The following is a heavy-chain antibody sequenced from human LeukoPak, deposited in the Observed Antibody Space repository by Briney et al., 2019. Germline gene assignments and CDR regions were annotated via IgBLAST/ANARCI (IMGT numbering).Heavy chain of an antibody. V-gene: IGHV3-7*01. CDR1: GLTFSSYW. Sequence: GGSLRLSCAASGLTFSSYWMNWVRQAPGKGLEWVANIKQDGSEKHCVDSVKGRFTISRDNAKNSLYLQMNSLRAEDTAVYYCARDSSGSYSEYFDLWGRGTLVTVSS. J-gene: IGHJ2*01. CDR2: IKQDGSEK. CDR3: ARDSSGSYSEYFDL. D-gene: IGHD1-26*01.